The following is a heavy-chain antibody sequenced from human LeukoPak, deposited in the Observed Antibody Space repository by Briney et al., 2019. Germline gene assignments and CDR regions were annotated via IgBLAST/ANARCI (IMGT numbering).Heavy chain of an antibody. V-gene: IGHV3-30*03. Sequence: PGGSLRLSCAASGFTFSSYGMHWVRQAPGKGLEWVAVISYDGSNKCYADSVKGRFTISRDNAKNSLYLQMNSLRAEDTAVYYCARDRSPVVPAAFWFDPWGQGTLVTVSS. CDR2: ISYDGSNK. J-gene: IGHJ5*02. D-gene: IGHD2-2*01. CDR1: GFTFSSYG. CDR3: ARDRSPVVPAAFWFDP.